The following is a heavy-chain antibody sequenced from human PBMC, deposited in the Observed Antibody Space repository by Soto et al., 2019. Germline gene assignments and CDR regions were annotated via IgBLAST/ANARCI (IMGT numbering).Heavy chain of an antibody. CDR1: GGSISSYY. CDR2: IYYSGST. Sequence: SETLSLTCTVSGGSISSYYLSWIRQPPGKGLEWIGYIYYSGSTNYNPSLKSRVTISVDTSKNQFSLKLSSVTAADTAVYYCARSLHPYYYGMDVWGQGTTVTVSS. V-gene: IGHV4-59*01. D-gene: IGHD4-4*01. J-gene: IGHJ6*02. CDR3: ARSLHPYYYGMDV.